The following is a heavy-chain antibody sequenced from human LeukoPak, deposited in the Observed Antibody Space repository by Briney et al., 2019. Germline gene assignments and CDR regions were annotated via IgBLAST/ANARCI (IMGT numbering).Heavy chain of an antibody. CDR3: ARDRARSSGWQAPGDGMDV. J-gene: IGHJ6*02. Sequence: GGSLRLSCAASGFTFSSYAMHWVRQAPGKGLEWVAVIWYDGSNKYYADSVKGRFTISRDNSKNTLYLQMNSLRAEDTAVYYCARDRARSSGWQAPGDGMDVWGQGTTVTVSS. D-gene: IGHD6-19*01. CDR1: GFTFSSYA. V-gene: IGHV3-33*08. CDR2: IWYDGSNK.